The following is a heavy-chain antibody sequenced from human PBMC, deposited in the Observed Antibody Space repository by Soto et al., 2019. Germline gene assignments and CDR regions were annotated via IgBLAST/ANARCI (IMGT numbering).Heavy chain of an antibody. CDR2: ITDSGGDA. CDR1: GITFGRRA. Sequence: TGGSLRLSCVASGITFGRRAMSWVRQAPGAGLEWVSTITDSGGDAKYADSVQGRFTMSRDTSKKTLYLQMSSLTAEDSAIYYCARGSTDSYPGSRIFDFWGRGTLVTVSS. D-gene: IGHD3-10*01. J-gene: IGHJ4*02. V-gene: IGHV3-23*01. CDR3: ARGSTDSYPGSRIFDF.